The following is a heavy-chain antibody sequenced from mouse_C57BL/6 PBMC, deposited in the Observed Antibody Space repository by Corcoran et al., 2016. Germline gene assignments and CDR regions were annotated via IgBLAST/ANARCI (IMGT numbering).Heavy chain of an antibody. J-gene: IGHJ2*01. CDR2: IDPEDGDT. Sequence: EVQLQQSGAELVRPGASVKLSCTASGFNIKDYYMHWVKQRPAQGLEWIGRIDPEDGDTEYAPKFQGKATMTADTSSNTAYLQLSSLTSEDTAVYYCTYYGNYYYFDYWGQGTTLTVSS. D-gene: IGHD2-1*01. V-gene: IGHV14-1*01. CDR1: GFNIKDYY. CDR3: TYYGNYYYFDY.